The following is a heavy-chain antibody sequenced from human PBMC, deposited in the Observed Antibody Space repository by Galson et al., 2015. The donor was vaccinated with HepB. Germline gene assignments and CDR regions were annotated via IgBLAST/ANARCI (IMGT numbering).Heavy chain of an antibody. Sequence: SVKVSCKASGYTFTGYYMHWVRQAPGQGLEWMGRINPNSGDTNFAQRFQGRVTMTSDTSISTAYMELSRLSSDDTAVYYCARDPLYGHYARVIDYWGQGTLVTVSS. D-gene: IGHD4-17*01. CDR3: ARDPLYGHYARVIDY. CDR1: GYTFTGYY. V-gene: IGHV1-2*06. CDR2: INPNSGDT. J-gene: IGHJ4*02.